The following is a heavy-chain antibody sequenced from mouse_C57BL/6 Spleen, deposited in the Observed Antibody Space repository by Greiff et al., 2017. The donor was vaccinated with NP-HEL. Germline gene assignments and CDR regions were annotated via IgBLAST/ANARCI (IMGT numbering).Heavy chain of an antibody. CDR3: ASVDSSSYFDY. Sequence: EVQLVESGGGLVKPGGSLKLSCAASGFTFSSYTMSWVRQTPEKRLEWVATISGGGGNTYYPDSVKGRFTISRDNAKNTLYLQMSCLRSEDTALYYCASVDSSSYFDYWGQGTTLTVSS. V-gene: IGHV5-9*01. D-gene: IGHD3-2*01. CDR1: GFTFSSYT. CDR2: ISGGGGNT. J-gene: IGHJ2*01.